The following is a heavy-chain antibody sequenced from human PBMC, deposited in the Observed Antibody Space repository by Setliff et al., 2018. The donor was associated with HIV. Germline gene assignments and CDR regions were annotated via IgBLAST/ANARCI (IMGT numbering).Heavy chain of an antibody. J-gene: IGHJ4*02. CDR3: ARDNYDSRGYFFGY. CDR2: IYYSGST. V-gene: IGHV4-59*02. D-gene: IGHD3-22*01. Sequence: PSETLSLTCTVSGASVSRYYWSWIRQHPGKGLEWIGYIYYSGSTYYNPSLKSRLTISKDTSKNHFSLQLSSVTAADTAVYYCARDNYDSRGYFFGYWGQGTLVTVSS. CDR1: GASVSRYY.